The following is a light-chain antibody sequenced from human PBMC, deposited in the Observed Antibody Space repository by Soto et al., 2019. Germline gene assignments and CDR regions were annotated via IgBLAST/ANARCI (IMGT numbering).Light chain of an antibody. Sequence: QSALTQPASVSGSPGQSITISCTGTSSDVGGYNYVSWYQQHPGKAPKLMIYEVSNRPSAVSNRFSGSKSGNTASLTISGRQAEDEADYYCSSYTSSSTPYVFGTGTKLTVL. CDR1: SSDVGGYNY. CDR3: SSYTSSSTPYV. J-gene: IGLJ1*01. CDR2: EVS. V-gene: IGLV2-14*01.